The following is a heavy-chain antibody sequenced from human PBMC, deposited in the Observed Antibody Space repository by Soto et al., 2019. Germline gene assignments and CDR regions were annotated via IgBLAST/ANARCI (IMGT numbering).Heavy chain of an antibody. V-gene: IGHV4-59*01. D-gene: IGHD6-13*01. CDR3: AREMDSSRWFEP. CDR2: IYYSGST. Sequence: SETLSLTCTVSGGSISSYYWSWIRQPPGKGLEWIGYIYYSGSTNYNPSLKSRVTISVDTSKNQFSLKLSSVTAADTAVYYCAREMDSSRWFEPWGQGTLVTVS. J-gene: IGHJ5*02. CDR1: GGSISSYY.